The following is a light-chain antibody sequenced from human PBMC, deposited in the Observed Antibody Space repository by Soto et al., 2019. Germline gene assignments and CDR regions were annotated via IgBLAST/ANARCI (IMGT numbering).Light chain of an antibody. CDR1: QSVSSY. J-gene: IGKJ4*01. Sequence: EIVFTQSPATLSLSPGDRATLSCRASQSVSSYLAWYQQKPGQAPRLLIYDASNRDTGIPARFSGSGSGTGFTLTISSLEPEDCAVYSCQQRSNGPLTFGGGTKVEIK. V-gene: IGKV3-11*01. CDR3: QQRSNGPLT. CDR2: DAS.